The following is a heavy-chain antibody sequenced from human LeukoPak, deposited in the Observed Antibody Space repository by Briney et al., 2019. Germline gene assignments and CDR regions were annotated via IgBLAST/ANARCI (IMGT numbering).Heavy chain of an antibody. CDR3: ARDHSAHYYYYMDV. Sequence: KTSETLSLTCTVSGGSISSGSYYWSWIRQPAGKGLEWIGRIYTSGSTNYNPSLKSRVTISVDTSKNQFSLKLSSVTAADTAVYYCARDHSAHYYYYMDVWGKGTTVTVSS. CDR1: GGSISSGSYY. CDR2: IYTSGST. V-gene: IGHV4-61*02. J-gene: IGHJ6*03.